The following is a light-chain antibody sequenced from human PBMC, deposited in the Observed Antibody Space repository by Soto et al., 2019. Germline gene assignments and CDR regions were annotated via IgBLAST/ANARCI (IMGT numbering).Light chain of an antibody. CDR1: QSISSG. V-gene: IGKV1-5*03. J-gene: IGKJ3*01. CDR2: RSS. CDR3: QQYSSYFFT. Sequence: DIQMTQSPSTLSASVGDRVNITCRASQSISSGLAWYQQKPGKAPKLLIYRSSDLQTGVPSRFSGSGSGTEFTLTISSLQTDDIATYYCQQYSSYFFTFGPGTKVDV.